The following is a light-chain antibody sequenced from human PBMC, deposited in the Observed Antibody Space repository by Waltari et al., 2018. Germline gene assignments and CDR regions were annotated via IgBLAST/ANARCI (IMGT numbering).Light chain of an antibody. CDR3: QQYDDFPST. CDR2: TAS. J-gene: IGKJ2*01. V-gene: IGKV1-5*03. CDR1: KNIITW. Sequence: DIQMTQSPSTLSVSVGDRVTITCRASKNIITWLAWYQQKPGKPPRLLVHTASILETGVPSRFSGSGSGTTFTLTINSLQPDDFATYYCQQYDDFPSTFGQGTKLEI.